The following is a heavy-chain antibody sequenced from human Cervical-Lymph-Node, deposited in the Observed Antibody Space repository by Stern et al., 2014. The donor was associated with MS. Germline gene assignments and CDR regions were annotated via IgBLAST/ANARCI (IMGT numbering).Heavy chain of an antibody. V-gene: IGHV1-69*11. CDR1: GGTFRNYA. CDR3: PIFPPPR. Sequence: QVQLVQSGAEMKKTGSSVKVSCKAYGGTFRNYALNWVRQAPGQGIEWMGLIIPKHGTPNYGQKFQGRVPIVADESTVYMELTSLRSEDASVYYCPIFPPPRWGQGTMVTVSS. J-gene: IGHJ3*01. CDR2: IIPKHGTP.